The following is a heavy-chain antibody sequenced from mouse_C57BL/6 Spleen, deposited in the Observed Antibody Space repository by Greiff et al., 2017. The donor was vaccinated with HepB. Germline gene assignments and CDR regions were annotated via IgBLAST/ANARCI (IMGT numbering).Heavy chain of an antibody. CDR2: INPYNGGT. D-gene: IGHD1-1*01. CDR1: GYTFTDYY. V-gene: IGHV1-19*01. Sequence: VQLQQSGPVLVKPGASVKMSCKASGYTFTDYYMNWVKQSHGKSLEWIGVINPYNGGTSYNQKFKSKATLTVDKSSSTAYMQLSSLTSEDSAVYYCATIYYYGSSYFDYWGQGTTLTVSS. J-gene: IGHJ2*01. CDR3: ATIYYYGSSYFDY.